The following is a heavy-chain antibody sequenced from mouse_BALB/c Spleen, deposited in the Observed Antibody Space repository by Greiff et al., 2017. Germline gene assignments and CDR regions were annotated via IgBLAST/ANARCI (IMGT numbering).Heavy chain of an antibody. Sequence: DVMLVESGGGLVKPGGSLKLSCAASGFTFSDYYMYWVRQTPEKRLEWVATISDGGSYTYYPDSVKGRFTISRDNAKNNLYLQMSSLKSEDTAMCYCARGGRGYAMDYWGQGTSVTVSS. J-gene: IGHJ4*01. CDR3: ARGGRGYAMDY. CDR1: GFTFSDYY. V-gene: IGHV5-4*02. CDR2: ISDGGSYT.